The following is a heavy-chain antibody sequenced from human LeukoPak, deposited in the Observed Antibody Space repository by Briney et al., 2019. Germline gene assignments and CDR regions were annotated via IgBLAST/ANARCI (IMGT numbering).Heavy chain of an antibody. V-gene: IGHV1-2*06. CDR3: AREPATMVRGVLLGRFDP. D-gene: IGHD3-10*01. CDR2: INPDSGGT. J-gene: IGHJ5*02. Sequence: GASVKVSCKASGYTFTGYYMHWVRQAPGQGLEWMGRINPDSGGTKYAQKFQGRVTMTRDTSISTAYMELSRLRSDDTAVYYCAREPATMVRGVLLGRFDPWGQGTLVTVSS. CDR1: GYTFTGYY.